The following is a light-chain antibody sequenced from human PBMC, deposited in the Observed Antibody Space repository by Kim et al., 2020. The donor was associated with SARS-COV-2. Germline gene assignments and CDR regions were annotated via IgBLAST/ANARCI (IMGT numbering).Light chain of an antibody. CDR2: EAA. CDR1: QDINRS. CDR3: KQRSIWPLT. V-gene: IGKV3-11*01. J-gene: IGKJ4*01. Sequence: LFPGERATLSCRASQDINRSLGWYQQKPGQAPRLLIYEAANRATGIPGRFSGSGSGTDFTLTISSLEPEDFAVYYCKQRSIWPLTFGGGTKVDIK.